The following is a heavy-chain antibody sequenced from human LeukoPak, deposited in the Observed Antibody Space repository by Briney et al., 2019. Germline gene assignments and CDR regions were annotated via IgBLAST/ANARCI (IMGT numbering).Heavy chain of an antibody. D-gene: IGHD3-10*01. CDR2: ISGSGTST. CDR3: AKDWGSYFASGSSYLDY. J-gene: IGHJ4*02. Sequence: GGSLRLSCAASGFTFSSYAMSWVRQAPGKGLEWVSIISGSGTSTDYADSVKGGFTISRENSKNTLCMQMNSLRAEDTAVYYCAKDWGSYFASGSSYLDYWGQGTLVTVSS. V-gene: IGHV3-23*01. CDR1: GFTFSSYA.